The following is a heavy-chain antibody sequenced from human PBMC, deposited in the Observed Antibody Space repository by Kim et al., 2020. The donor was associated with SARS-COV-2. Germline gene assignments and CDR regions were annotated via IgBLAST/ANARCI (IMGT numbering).Heavy chain of an antibody. D-gene: IGHD3-10*01. CDR3: ARAPPHYYGSGSYRHYYYGMDG. CDR2: IWYDGSNK. Sequence: GGSLRLSCAASGFTFSSYGMYWVRQAPGKGLEWVAVIWYDGSNKYYADSVKGRFTISRDNSKNTLYLQMNSLRAEDTAVYYCARAPPHYYGSGSYRHYYYGMDGWGQGTTVTVSS. CDR1: GFTFSSYG. V-gene: IGHV3-33*01. J-gene: IGHJ6*02.